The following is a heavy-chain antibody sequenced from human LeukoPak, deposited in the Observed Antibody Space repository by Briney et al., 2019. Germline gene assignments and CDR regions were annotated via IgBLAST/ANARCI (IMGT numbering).Heavy chain of an antibody. CDR3: ARDRNKYVY. V-gene: IGHV3-9*01. J-gene: IGHJ4*02. CDR1: GFTFDDYA. CDR2: ISWNSGSI. Sequence: GGSLRLSCAASGFTFDDYAMHWVRQAPGKGLEWVSGISWNSGSIGYADSVKGRFTISRDNAKNSLYLQMNSLRAEDTAVYYCARDRNKYVYWGQGTLVTASS. D-gene: IGHD1-14*01.